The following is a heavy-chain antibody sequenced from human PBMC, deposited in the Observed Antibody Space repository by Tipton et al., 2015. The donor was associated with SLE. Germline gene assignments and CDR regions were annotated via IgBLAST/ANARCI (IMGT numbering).Heavy chain of an antibody. Sequence: TLSLTCTVSGGSISSYYWSWIRQPAGKGLEWIGRIYTSGSTNYNPSLKSRVTMSVDTSKNQFSLKLSSVTAADTAVYCCARYFYDSSGVCLFDLWGQGTLVTVSS. CDR1: GGSISSYY. CDR3: ARYFYDSSGVCLFDL. CDR2: IYTSGST. V-gene: IGHV4-4*07. J-gene: IGHJ4*02. D-gene: IGHD3-22*01.